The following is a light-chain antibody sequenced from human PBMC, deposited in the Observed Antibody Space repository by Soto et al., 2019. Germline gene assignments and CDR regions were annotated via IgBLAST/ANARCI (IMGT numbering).Light chain of an antibody. Sequence: IVMTQSPATLSVTKGERATLSCRASQSVFTYLAWYQQKPGQAPRLLIYDASNRATGIPARFSGSGSGTDFTLTISSLEPEDFALYYCQQRNTWPPITFGQGTRLEIK. CDR3: QQRNTWPPIT. J-gene: IGKJ5*01. CDR1: QSVFTY. CDR2: DAS. V-gene: IGKV3-11*01.